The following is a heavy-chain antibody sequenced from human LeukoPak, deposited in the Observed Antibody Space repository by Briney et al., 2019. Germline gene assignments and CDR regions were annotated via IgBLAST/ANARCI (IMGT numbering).Heavy chain of an antibody. V-gene: IGHV3-30*04. D-gene: IGHD4-17*01. Sequence: GRSLRLSCAASGFTFSSYAMHWVRQAPGKGLEWVAVISYDGSNKYYADSVKGRFTISRDNSKNTLYLQMNSPRAEDTAVYYCAREPDCGDYFYGMDVWGKGTTVSVSS. CDR1: GFTFSSYA. J-gene: IGHJ6*01. CDR3: AREPDCGDYFYGMDV. CDR2: ISYDGSNK.